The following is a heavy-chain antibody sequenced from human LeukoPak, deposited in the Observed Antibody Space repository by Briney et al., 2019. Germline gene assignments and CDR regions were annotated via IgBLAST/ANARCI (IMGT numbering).Heavy chain of an antibody. V-gene: IGHV4-34*01. J-gene: IGHJ4*02. CDR1: GGSFSGYY. D-gene: IGHD3-22*01. Sequence: SETLSLTCAVYGGSFSGYYWSWIRQLPGKGLEWIGEINHSGSTNYNPSLKSRVTISVDTSKNQFSLKLSSVTAADTAVYYCARGYYDSSGLDYWGQGTLVTVSS. CDR3: ARGYYDSSGLDY. CDR2: INHSGST.